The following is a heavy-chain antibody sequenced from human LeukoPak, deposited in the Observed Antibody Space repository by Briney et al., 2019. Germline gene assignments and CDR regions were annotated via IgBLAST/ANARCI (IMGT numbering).Heavy chain of an antibody. CDR3: ARDAAYYYGSGSYRNGNDY. Sequence: SETLSLTCTVSGGSISSSSYYWGWIRQPPGKGLEWIGSIYYSGSTYYNPSLKSRVTISVDTSKNQFSLKLSSVIAADTAVYYCARDAAYYYGSGSYRNGNDYWGQGSLVTVSS. J-gene: IGHJ4*02. CDR1: GGSISSSSYY. CDR2: IYYSGST. D-gene: IGHD3-10*01. V-gene: IGHV4-39*07.